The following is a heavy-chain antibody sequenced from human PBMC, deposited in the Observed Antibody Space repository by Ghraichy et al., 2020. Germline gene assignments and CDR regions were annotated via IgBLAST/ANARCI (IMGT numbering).Heavy chain of an antibody. CDR2: MNPNSGNT. Sequence: ASVKVSCKASGYTFTSYDINWVRQATGQGLEWMGWMNPNSGNTGYAQKFQGRVTMTRNTSISTAYMELSSLRSEDTAVYYCARGMYSSSWYGLSNHYYYMDVWGKGTTVTVSS. J-gene: IGHJ6*03. CDR3: ARGMYSSSWYGLSNHYYYMDV. V-gene: IGHV1-8*01. CDR1: GYTFTSYD. D-gene: IGHD6-13*01.